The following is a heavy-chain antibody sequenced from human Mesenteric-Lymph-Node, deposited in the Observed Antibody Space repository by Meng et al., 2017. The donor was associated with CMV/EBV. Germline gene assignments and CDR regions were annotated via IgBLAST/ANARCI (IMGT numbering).Heavy chain of an antibody. CDR2: INPNTGGT. Sequence: ASVKVSCKASGYTFTDSYMQWIRQAPGQGLEWMGWINPNTGGTNYAQKFLGRVTMTRDTSISAAYMELSRLTSDDTAVYYCARVWDASTRWFDPWGQGTLVTVSS. CDR1: GYTFTDSY. V-gene: IGHV1-2*02. D-gene: IGHD1-26*01. J-gene: IGHJ5*02. CDR3: ARVWDASTRWFDP.